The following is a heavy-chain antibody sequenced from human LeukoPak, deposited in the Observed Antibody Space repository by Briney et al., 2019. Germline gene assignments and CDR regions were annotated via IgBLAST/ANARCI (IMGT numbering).Heavy chain of an antibody. Sequence: SETLSLTCAVYGGSFSGYYWSWIRQPPGKGLEWIGEINHSGSTNYNPSLKSRVTISVDTSKNQFSLKLSSVTAADTAVYYCTRLYYGSGRGAFDIWGQGTMVTVSS. V-gene: IGHV4-34*01. J-gene: IGHJ3*02. CDR1: GGSFSGYY. D-gene: IGHD3-10*01. CDR3: TRLYYGSGRGAFDI. CDR2: INHSGST.